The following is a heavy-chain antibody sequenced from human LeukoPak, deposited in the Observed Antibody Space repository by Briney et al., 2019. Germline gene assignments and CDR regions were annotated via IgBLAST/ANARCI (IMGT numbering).Heavy chain of an antibody. J-gene: IGHJ1*01. CDR2: ISPDGSST. V-gene: IGHV3-74*01. D-gene: IGHD3-22*01. Sequence: GGSLRLSCAPSGFTLSSYWMHWVRQAPGKGLVWVSRISPDGSSTSYADSVKGRFTISRDNAENTLYLQMNSLRAEDTAVYYCARDPHYYDSSGYYPHWGQGTLVTVSS. CDR3: ARDPHYYDSSGYYPH. CDR1: GFTLSSYW.